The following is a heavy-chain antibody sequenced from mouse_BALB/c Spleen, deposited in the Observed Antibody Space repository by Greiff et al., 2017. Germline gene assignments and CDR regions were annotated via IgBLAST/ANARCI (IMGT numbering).Heavy chain of an antibody. Sequence: VQLQQSGAELVRPGALVKLSCKASGFNIKDYYMHWVKQRPEQGLEWIGWIDPENGNTIYDPKFQGKASITADTSSNTAYLQLSSLTSEDSAVYYCAMGGNYGSWFAYWGQGTLVTVSA. CDR1: GFNIKDYY. V-gene: IGHV14-1*02. CDR2: IDPENGNT. D-gene: IGHD2-1*01. CDR3: AMGGNYGSWFAY. J-gene: IGHJ3*01.